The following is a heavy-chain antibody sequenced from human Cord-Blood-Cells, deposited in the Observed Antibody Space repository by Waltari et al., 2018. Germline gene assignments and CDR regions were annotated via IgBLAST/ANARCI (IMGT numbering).Heavy chain of an antibody. CDR1: GYSISSGYY. D-gene: IGHD5-12*01. CDR2: IYHSGST. CDR3: ARGGGHSGYDYDY. J-gene: IGHJ4*02. Sequence: QVQLQESGPGLVKPSETLSLTCTVSGYSISSGYYWGWIRQPQGKGLEWIGSIYHSGSTYYNPSLKSRVTISVDTSKNQFSLKLSSVTAADTAVYYCARGGGHSGYDYDYWGQGTLVTVSS. V-gene: IGHV4-38-2*02.